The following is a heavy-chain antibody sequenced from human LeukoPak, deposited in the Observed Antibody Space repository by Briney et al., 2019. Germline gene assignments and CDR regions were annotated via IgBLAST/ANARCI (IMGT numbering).Heavy chain of an antibody. CDR3: ARGWLAENTVVTPYNY. J-gene: IGHJ4*02. CDR2: ITPMFGTA. CDR1: GGTFSSYD. Sequence: SVKVSCKASGGTFSSYDISWVRQAPGQGLEWMGGITPMFGTAKYAQKFQGRVTITAVESMSTAYMELSSLRSGDTAVYYCARGWLAENTVVTPYNYWGQGTLVTVSS. V-gene: IGHV1-69*13. D-gene: IGHD4-23*01.